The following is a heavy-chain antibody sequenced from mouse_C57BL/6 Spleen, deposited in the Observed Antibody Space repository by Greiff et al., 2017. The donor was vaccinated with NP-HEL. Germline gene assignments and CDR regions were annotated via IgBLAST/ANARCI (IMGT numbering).Heavy chain of an antibody. J-gene: IGHJ3*01. CDR1: GYTFTSYW. CDR3: ARYYSNYEAWFAY. V-gene: IGHV1-64*01. D-gene: IGHD2-5*01. CDR2: IHPNSGST. Sequence: VQLQQPGAELVKPGASVKLSCKASGYTFTSYWMHWVKQRPGQGLEWIGMIHPNSGSTNYNEKFKSKATLTVDKSSSTAYMQLSSLTSEDSAVYYCARYYSNYEAWFAYWGQGTLVTVSA.